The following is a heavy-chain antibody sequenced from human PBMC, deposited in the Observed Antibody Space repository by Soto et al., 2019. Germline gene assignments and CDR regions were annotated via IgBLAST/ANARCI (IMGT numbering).Heavy chain of an antibody. CDR1: GDSITAYY. V-gene: IGHV4-59*01. CDR3: ARENYGGGGAPFLDF. CDR2: ISSGGNT. D-gene: IGHD2-21*01. Sequence: SETLSLTCSVSGDSITAYYWTWIRQPPGRGLEYIGYISSGGNTYYNPSLRSRVAISLDTSKNQFSLSLTSVTAADTAVYYCARENYGGGGAPFLDFWGQGTLVTVSS. J-gene: IGHJ4*02.